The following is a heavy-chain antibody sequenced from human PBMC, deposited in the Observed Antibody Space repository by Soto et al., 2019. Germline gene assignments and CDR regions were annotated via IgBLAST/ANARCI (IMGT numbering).Heavy chain of an antibody. J-gene: IGHJ5*02. CDR3: ARLPQALYQQNWFDP. Sequence: SETLSLTCSVSGVSISRSNQYWGWIRQPPGKGLEWIGTFYYGGNSFYNPSLRSRVTISENTSKNQFSLQLNFVTAADTAVYYCARLPQALYQQNWFDPWGQGTLVTVSS. CDR2: FYYGGNS. V-gene: IGHV4-39*01. CDR1: GVSISRSNQY. D-gene: IGHD2-2*01.